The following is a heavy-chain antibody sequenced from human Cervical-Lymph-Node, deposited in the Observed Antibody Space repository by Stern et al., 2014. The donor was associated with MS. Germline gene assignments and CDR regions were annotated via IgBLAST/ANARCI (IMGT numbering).Heavy chain of an antibody. D-gene: IGHD4-17*01. Sequence: QVQLGQSGTDVKRPGASVKVSCKASGYTFTDHFIHWVRQTPGQGLEWMGRINPSSGVETYAQKFQGRLAMTRDTAISTAYMELSGLTSDDTAVFFCARSDYGDYYFHYWGQGTLVTVSS. CDR3: ARSDYGDYYFHY. CDR2: INPSSGVE. J-gene: IGHJ4*02. CDR1: GYTFTDHF. V-gene: IGHV1-2*06.